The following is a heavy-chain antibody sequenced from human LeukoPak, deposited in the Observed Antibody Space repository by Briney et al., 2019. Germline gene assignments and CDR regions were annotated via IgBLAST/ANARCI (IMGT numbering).Heavy chain of an antibody. CDR3: ARDPVDQPYWFFDL. Sequence: SETLSLTCAVYGGSFNGYYWSWIRQPPGKGLEWIGEINHSGSTNYSPSLKSRVTISVDTSKNQFSLKLSSVTAADTAVYYCARDPVDQPYWFFDLWGRGTLVTVSS. CDR1: GGSFNGYY. V-gene: IGHV4-34*01. J-gene: IGHJ2*01. CDR2: INHSGST.